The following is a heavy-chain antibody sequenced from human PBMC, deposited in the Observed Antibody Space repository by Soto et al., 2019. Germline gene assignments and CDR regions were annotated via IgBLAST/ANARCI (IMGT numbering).Heavy chain of an antibody. V-gene: IGHV4-39*01. CDR2: IYYSGST. CDR3: ARGRWGYKWNYDDYYGMDV. CDR1: GGSISSSSYY. D-gene: IGHD1-7*01. J-gene: IGHJ6*02. Sequence: SETLSLTCTVSGGSISSSSYYWGWIRQPAGKGLEWIGSIYYSGSTYYNPSLKSRVTISVDTSKNQFSLKLSSVTAADTAVYYCARGRWGYKWNYDDYYGMDVWGQGTTVTVSS.